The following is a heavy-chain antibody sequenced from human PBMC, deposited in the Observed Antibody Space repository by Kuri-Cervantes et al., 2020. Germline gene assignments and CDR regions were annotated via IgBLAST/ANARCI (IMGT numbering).Heavy chain of an antibody. CDR3: ARDQYSTGWRGWFDP. Sequence: SETLPLTCTVSGGSISSYYWSWIRQPPGKGLEWIGYIYYSGSTTHNPSLKSRVTISVDTSKNQISLKLSSVTAADTAVYYCARDQYSTGWRGWFDPWGQGTQVTVSS. CDR2: IYYSGST. V-gene: IGHV4-59*13. CDR1: GGSISSYY. D-gene: IGHD6-19*01. J-gene: IGHJ5*02.